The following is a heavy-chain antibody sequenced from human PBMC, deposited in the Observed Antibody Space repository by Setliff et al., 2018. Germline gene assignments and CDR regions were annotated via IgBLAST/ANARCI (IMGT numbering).Heavy chain of an antibody. CDR2: IYTSWST. Sequence: SETLSLTCTVSDDSISSRHYYWSWIRQPAGKGLEWLGQIYTSWSTNYNPSLKGRATLSIDASKRQFSLRVTSVTAADTAVYYCARHATYYYGSGNLPFDSWGQGTLVTVS. J-gene: IGHJ4*02. D-gene: IGHD3-10*01. V-gene: IGHV4-61*09. CDR1: DDSISSRHYY. CDR3: ARHATYYYGSGNLPFDS.